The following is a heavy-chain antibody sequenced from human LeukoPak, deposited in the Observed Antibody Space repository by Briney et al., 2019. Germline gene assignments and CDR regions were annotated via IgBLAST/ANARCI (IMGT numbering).Heavy chain of an antibody. V-gene: IGHV3-66*02. Sequence: GGSLRLSCAASRFTVSTNYMTWVRQAPGKGLEWVSVIYSGGSTCYADSVKGRFTIPRDNSKNTLYLQMNSLRAEDTAVYYCAPYYYDSSGYWHYFDYWGQGTLVTASS. CDR3: APYYYDSSGYWHYFDY. CDR2: IYSGGST. CDR1: RFTVSTNY. J-gene: IGHJ4*02. D-gene: IGHD3-22*01.